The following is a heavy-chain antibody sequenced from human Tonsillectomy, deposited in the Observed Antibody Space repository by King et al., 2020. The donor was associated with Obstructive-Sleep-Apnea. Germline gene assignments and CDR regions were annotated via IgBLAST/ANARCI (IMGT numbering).Heavy chain of an antibody. CDR1: GFTFSSYS. J-gene: IGHJ4*02. D-gene: IGHD3-3*01. CDR3: ATLVYDFWSGPSEYYFDY. CDR2: ISSSSSYI. Sequence: VQLVESGGGLVKPGGSLRLSCAASGFTFSSYSMNWVRQAPGKGLEWVSSISSSSSYIYYADSVKGRFTISRDNAKNSLYLQMNSLRAEDTAVYYCATLVYDFWSGPSEYYFDYWGQGTLVTVSS. V-gene: IGHV3-21*01.